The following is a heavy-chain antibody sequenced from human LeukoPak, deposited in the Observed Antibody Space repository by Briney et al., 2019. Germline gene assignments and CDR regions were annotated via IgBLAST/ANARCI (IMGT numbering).Heavy chain of an antibody. Sequence: SETLSLTCSVSGGAVTSFYWSWIRQSPGKGLEWIGYFYYSGSTKYNPSLKSRVTMSGDTSKNQLSLKLRSVTAADTAMYYCARHRFASAVILDYWGQGDPVTVSP. CDR3: ARHRFASAVILDY. CDR1: GGAVTSFY. CDR2: FYYSGST. V-gene: IGHV4-59*08. J-gene: IGHJ4*02. D-gene: IGHD2-21*02.